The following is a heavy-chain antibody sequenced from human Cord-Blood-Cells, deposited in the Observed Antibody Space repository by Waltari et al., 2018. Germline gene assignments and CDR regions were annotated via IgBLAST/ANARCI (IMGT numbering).Heavy chain of an antibody. CDR3: ARKHDFWSGYYDY. CDR1: GGSISSGSYY. Sequence: QVQLQESGPGLVKPSQTLSLTGTVSGGSISSGSYYWGWIRQPAGKGLEWIGYIYTSGSTNYNPSLKSRVTISVDTSKNQFSLKLSSVTAADTAVYYCARKHDFWSGYYDYWGQGTLVTVSS. D-gene: IGHD3-3*01. CDR2: IYTSGST. J-gene: IGHJ4*02. V-gene: IGHV4-61*09.